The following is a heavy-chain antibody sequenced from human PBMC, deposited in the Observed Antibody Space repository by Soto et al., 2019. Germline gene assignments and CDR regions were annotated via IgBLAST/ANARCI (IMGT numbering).Heavy chain of an antibody. V-gene: IGHV4-4*07. CDR1: GASISGFY. D-gene: IGHD1-1*01. CDR2: IYATGTT. J-gene: IGHJ5*02. CDR3: VRDGTKTLRDWFDP. Sequence: SETLSLTYTVSGASISGFYWSWIRKSAGKGLEWIGRIYATGTTDYNPSLKSRVMMSVDTSKKQFSLKVRSVTAADTAVYYCVRDGTKTLRDWFDPWGQGISVTVS.